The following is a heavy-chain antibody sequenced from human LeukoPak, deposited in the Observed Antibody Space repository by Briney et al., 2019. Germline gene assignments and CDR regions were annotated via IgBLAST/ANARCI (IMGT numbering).Heavy chain of an antibody. J-gene: IGHJ4*02. Sequence: SETLSLTCAVYGGSFSGYYWSWIRQPPGKGLEWIGEINHSGSTNYNPSLKSRVTISIDTSKNRFSLKLSSVTAADTAVYYCARGRRQWRFDYWGQGTLVTVSS. CDR3: ARGRRQWRFDY. CDR1: GGSFSGYY. D-gene: IGHD6-19*01. V-gene: IGHV4-34*01. CDR2: INHSGST.